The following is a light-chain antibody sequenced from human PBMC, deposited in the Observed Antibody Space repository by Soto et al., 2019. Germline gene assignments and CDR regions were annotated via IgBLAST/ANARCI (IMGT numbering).Light chain of an antibody. V-gene: IGLV2-8*01. CDR1: RSDVGGYKY. CDR3: RSYAGSNNYV. Sequence: QSGLTEPPSSSGSPGHSVSISCTGTRSDVGGYKYVSWYQQYPGKAPKLMIYAVSERHSGVPDRFSGSKSGNTASLTVSGLQAEDEADYYCRSYAGSNNYVFGTGTKVTVL. CDR2: AVS. J-gene: IGLJ1*01.